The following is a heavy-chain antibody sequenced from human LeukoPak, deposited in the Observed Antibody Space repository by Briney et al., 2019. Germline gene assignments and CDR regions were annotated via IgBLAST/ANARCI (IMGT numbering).Heavy chain of an antibody. CDR1: GFTFSSYA. CDR2: ISGSGGST. Sequence: PGGSLRLSCAASGFTFSSYAMSWVRQAPGKGLEWVSAISGSGGSTYYADSVKGRFTISRDNSKNTLYLQMNSLRAEDTAVYYCAKAVQLWLGGYYFDYWGQGTLVTASS. V-gene: IGHV3-23*01. CDR3: AKAVQLWLGGYYFDY. J-gene: IGHJ4*02. D-gene: IGHD5-18*01.